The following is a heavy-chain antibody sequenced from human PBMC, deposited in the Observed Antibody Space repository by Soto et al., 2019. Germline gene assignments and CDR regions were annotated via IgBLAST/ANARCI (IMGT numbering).Heavy chain of an antibody. CDR3: AAYGSGRQGSFDL. J-gene: IGHJ2*01. V-gene: IGHV1-46*01. D-gene: IGHD3-10*01. CDR1: GYTFTRYY. CDR2: IDPSGGAT. Sequence: QVQLVQSGAEVRKPGASVKVSCKASGYTFTRYYLHWVRQAPGQGLEWMGIIDPSGGATTYAQTFQGRVTMTRDTSTSTAYMELSSLRSDDTAVYYCAAYGSGRQGSFDLWGRGTLVTVSS.